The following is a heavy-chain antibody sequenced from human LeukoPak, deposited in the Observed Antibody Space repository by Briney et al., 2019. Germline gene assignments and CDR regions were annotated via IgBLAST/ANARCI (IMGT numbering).Heavy chain of an antibody. CDR1: GGSISSYF. CDR3: ARVMAGAAPWVFDY. V-gene: IGHV4-4*07. J-gene: IGHJ4*01. Sequence: NPSETLSLTCTVSGGSISSYFWSWIRQPGGKGLEYIGRIYATGSTTYNPSLKSRVTMSVDTSKNQFSLKLTSVTAADTALYYCARVMAGAAPWVFDYWGQGTLVTVSS. CDR2: IYATGST. D-gene: IGHD6-19*01.